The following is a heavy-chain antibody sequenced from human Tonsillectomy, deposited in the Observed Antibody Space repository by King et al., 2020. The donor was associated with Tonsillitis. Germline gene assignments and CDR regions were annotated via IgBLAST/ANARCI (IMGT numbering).Heavy chain of an antibody. Sequence: QLQESGPGLVKPSETLSLTCTVSGGSVTDYYWSWIRQPAGKGLEWIVRIYTSGGSNYNPSLKSRVTMSVHTSKNQFSLKLSSVTAADTAVYYFARDEWTDAFDIWGQGTLVTVSS. V-gene: IGHV4-4*07. D-gene: IGHD3-3*01. CDR2: IYTSGGS. CDR1: GGSVTDYY. CDR3: ARDEWTDAFDI. J-gene: IGHJ3*02.